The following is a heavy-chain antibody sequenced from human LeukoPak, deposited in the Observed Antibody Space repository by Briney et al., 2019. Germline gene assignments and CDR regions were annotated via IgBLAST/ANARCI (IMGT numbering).Heavy chain of an antibody. CDR2: ISSSSSYI. Sequence: GGSLRLSCAASGFTFSSYSMNWVRQAPGKGLEWVSSISSSSSYIYYADSVKGRFTTSRDNAKNSLYLQMNSLRAEDTAVYYCARDYCSSTSCSLDYWGQGTLVTVSS. D-gene: IGHD2-2*01. CDR3: ARDYCSSTSCSLDY. CDR1: GFTFSSYS. V-gene: IGHV3-21*01. J-gene: IGHJ4*02.